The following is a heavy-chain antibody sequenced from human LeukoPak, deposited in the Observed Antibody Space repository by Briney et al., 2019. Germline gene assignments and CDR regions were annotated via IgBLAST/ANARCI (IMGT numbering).Heavy chain of an antibody. CDR1: GFTFSSYG. D-gene: IGHD2-2*01. V-gene: IGHV3-30*02. Sequence: PGGSLRLSCAASGFTFSSYGVHWVRQAPGKGLEWVAFIRYDGSNKYYADSVKGRFTISRDNSKNTLYLQMNSLRAEDTAVYYCAKDQLGYCSSTSCPIDYWGQGTLVTVSS. CDR3: AKDQLGYCSSTSCPIDY. CDR2: IRYDGSNK. J-gene: IGHJ4*02.